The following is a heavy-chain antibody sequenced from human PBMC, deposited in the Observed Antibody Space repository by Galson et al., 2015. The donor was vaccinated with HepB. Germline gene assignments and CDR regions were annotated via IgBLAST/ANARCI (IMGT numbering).Heavy chain of an antibody. D-gene: IGHD6-13*01. J-gene: IGHJ1*01. CDR3: LRLGDLSGYSSS. Sequence: SLRLSCAASGFTFSGSAIHWVRQASGKGPEWVGRIRSKASDYSTAYAASLKGRFTISRADSKNTAYLHMNGLKTEDTAVYYCLRLGDLSGYSSSWCRGTLVSVSS. CDR1: GFTFSGSA. CDR2: IRSKASDYST. V-gene: IGHV3-73*01.